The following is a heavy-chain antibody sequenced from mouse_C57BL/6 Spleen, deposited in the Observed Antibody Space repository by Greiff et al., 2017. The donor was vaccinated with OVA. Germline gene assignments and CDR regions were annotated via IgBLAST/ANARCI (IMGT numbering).Heavy chain of an antibody. V-gene: IGHV1-50*01. J-gene: IGHJ2*01. CDR3: ARWDGYSRNFDY. CDR2: IDPSDSYT. D-gene: IGHD2-3*01. CDR1: GYTFTSYW. Sequence: QVQLQQPGAELVKPGASVKLSCKASGYTFTSYWMQWVKQRPGQGLEWIGEIDPSDSYTNYNQKFKGKATLTVDTSSSTAYMQLSSLTSEDSAVYYCARWDGYSRNFDYWGQGTTLTVSS.